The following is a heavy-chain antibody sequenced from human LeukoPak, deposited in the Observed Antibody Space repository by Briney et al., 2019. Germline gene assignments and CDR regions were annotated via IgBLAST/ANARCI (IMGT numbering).Heavy chain of an antibody. CDR2: IYYSGST. CDR3: ARGHSSVVTAIPYYFDF. J-gene: IGHJ4*02. Sequence: PSETLSLTCTVSGGSISSGDYYWSWIRQPPGKGLEWIGYIYYSGSTYYNPSLKSRVTISIDTSKNQFSLKLSSVTAADTAVYYCARGHSSVVTAIPYYFDFWGQGTLVTVSS. CDR1: GGSISSGDYY. V-gene: IGHV4-30-4*08. D-gene: IGHD2-21*02.